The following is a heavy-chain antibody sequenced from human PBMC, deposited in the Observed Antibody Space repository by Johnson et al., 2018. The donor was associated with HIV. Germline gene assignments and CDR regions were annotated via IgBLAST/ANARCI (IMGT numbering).Heavy chain of an antibody. CDR3: ASVPMIVVLDGAFDI. CDR2: ISYDGSNK. Sequence: QVQLVESGGGVVQPGRSLRLSCAASGFTFSSYAMHWVRQAPGKGLEWVAVISYDGSNKYYADSVKGRFTISRDNSKNTLYLQMNSLRAEDTAVYYWASVPMIVVLDGAFDIWGQGTMVTVSS. CDR1: GFTFSSYA. J-gene: IGHJ3*02. D-gene: IGHD3-22*01. V-gene: IGHV3-30*14.